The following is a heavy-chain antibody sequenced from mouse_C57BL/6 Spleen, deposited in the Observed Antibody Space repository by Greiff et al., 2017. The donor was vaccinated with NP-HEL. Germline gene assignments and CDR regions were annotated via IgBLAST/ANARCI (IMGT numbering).Heavy chain of an antibody. CDR3: AREEASTVYAMDY. CDR2: INPNNGGT. V-gene: IGHV1-26*01. J-gene: IGHJ4*01. Sequence: EGELQQSGPELVKPGASVKISCKASGYTFTDYYMNWVKQSHGKSLEWIGDINPNNGGTSYNQKVKGKATLTVDKSSSTDYMELRSLTSEDSAVYYCAREEASTVYAMDYWGQGTSVTVSS. D-gene: IGHD1-1*01. CDR1: GYTFTDYY.